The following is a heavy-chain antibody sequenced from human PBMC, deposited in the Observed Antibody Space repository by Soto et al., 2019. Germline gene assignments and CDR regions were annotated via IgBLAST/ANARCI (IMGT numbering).Heavy chain of an antibody. D-gene: IGHD6-19*01. J-gene: IGHJ5*02. CDR1: GFTFSSYA. CDR3: ARGLGTVAGTGWFDP. V-gene: IGHV3-30-3*01. Sequence: QVQLVESGGGVVQTGRSLRLSCAASGFTFSSYAIHWVRQAPGKGLEWVAVISYDGSNKYYADSVKGRFTISRDNSTNTLYLQMNSLITEDTAVYFCARGLGTVAGTGWFDPWGRGTLVTVSS. CDR2: ISYDGSNK.